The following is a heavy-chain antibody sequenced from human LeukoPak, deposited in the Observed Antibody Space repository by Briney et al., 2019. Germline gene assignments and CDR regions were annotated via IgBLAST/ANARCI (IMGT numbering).Heavy chain of an antibody. Sequence: SETLSLTCTVSGGSISSSSYYWGWIRQPPGKGLEWIGSIYYSGSTYYSPSLKSRVTISVDTSKNQFSLKLSSVTAADTAVYYCARAGYSSGWYGWGQGTLVTVSS. J-gene: IGHJ4*02. CDR3: ARAGYSSGWYG. D-gene: IGHD6-19*01. CDR1: GGSISSSSYY. V-gene: IGHV4-39*07. CDR2: IYYSGST.